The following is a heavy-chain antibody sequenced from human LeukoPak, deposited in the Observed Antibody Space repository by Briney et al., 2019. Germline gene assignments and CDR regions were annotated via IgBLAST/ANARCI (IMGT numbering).Heavy chain of an antibody. CDR2: ISYDGSNK. Sequence: GGSLRLSCAASGFTFSSYTMHWVRQAPGKGLEWVAVISYDGSNKYYADSVKGRFTISRDNSKNTLYLQMNSLRAEDTAVYYCARLVATICYWGQGTLVTVSS. J-gene: IGHJ4*02. CDR1: GFTFSSYT. CDR3: ARLVATICY. D-gene: IGHD5-24*01. V-gene: IGHV3-30*04.